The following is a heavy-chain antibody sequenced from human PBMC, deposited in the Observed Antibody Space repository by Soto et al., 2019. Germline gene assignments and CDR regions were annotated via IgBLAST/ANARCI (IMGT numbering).Heavy chain of an antibody. V-gene: IGHV4-59*12. CDR2: IHYSGST. J-gene: IGHJ6*03. Sequence: QGQLQESGPGLVRPSETLSLTCTVSGASITSYYWSWIRQSSGKGLEWIGYIHYSGSTNYNPSLESRVNMSIDTSESQFSLRLRSVTAADTAVYYCASLDYYYYLDVWGKGTAVTVSS. CDR1: GASITSYY. CDR3: ASLDYYYYLDV.